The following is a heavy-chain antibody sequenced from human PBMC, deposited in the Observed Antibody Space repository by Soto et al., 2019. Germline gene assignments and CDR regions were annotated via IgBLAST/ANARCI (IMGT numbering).Heavy chain of an antibody. CDR3: ASRDGPGNWFDP. CDR2: FNHSGST. CDR1: GGSFSTYN. D-gene: IGHD3-10*01. J-gene: IGHJ5*02. V-gene: IGHV4-34*01. Sequence: QWRLQQWGAGLLKPSQTLSLTCASYGGSFSTYNWTWFRHPQGKGLEWIGEFNHSGSTNYNPSLKSRVTISVDTSKNQFSLILTSVTAADTAAYYCASRDGPGNWFDPWGQGTLVTVSS.